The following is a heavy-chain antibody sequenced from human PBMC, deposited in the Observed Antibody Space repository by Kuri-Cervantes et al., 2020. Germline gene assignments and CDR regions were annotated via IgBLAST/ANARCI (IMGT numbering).Heavy chain of an antibody. V-gene: IGHV4-31*03. J-gene: IGHJ6*03. CDR1: GGSISSGGYY. CDR2: IYYSGST. Sequence: SETLSLTCTVSGGSISSGGYYWSWIRQHPGKGLEWIGYIYYSGSTYYNPSLKSRVTISLDTSKNQFSLKVTSVTAADTAIYYCARDLRATSTATSAGYYYYYMDVWGKGTTVTVSS. CDR3: ARDLRATSTATSAGYYYYYMDV. D-gene: IGHD1-1*01.